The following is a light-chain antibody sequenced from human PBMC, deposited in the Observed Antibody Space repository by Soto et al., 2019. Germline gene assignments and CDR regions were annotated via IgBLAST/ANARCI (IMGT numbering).Light chain of an antibody. CDR1: SSDVGAYDY. J-gene: IGLJ2*01. CDR2: DVN. Sequence: QSALTQPRSVSESPGQSVTISCTGTSSDVGAYDYVSWYQQHPGKVPKLMIYDVNKRPSGVPHHFSGSKSGKTAFLTISGLQAEDEADYYCLSFAGSYEVFGGGTKLTVL. V-gene: IGLV2-11*01. CDR3: LSFAGSYEV.